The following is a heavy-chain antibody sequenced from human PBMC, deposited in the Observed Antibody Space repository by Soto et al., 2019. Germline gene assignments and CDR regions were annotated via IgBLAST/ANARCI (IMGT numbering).Heavy chain of an antibody. CDR1: GFTFSNYG. V-gene: IGHV3-33*01. J-gene: IGHJ6*02. CDR3: ARDRGIVVVPVPIPRHYYYYGMDV. D-gene: IGHD2-2*01. Sequence: PGGSLRLSCAASGFTFSNYGIHWVRQAPGKGLEWAAVMWYDGTNKYYGDSVKGRFIISRDNSKNTLYLQMNSLRAEDTAVYYCARDRGIVVVPVPIPRHYYYYGMDVWGQGTTVTVSS. CDR2: MWYDGTNK.